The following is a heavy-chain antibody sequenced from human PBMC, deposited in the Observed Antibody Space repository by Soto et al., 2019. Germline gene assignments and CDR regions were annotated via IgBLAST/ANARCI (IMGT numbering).Heavy chain of an antibody. D-gene: IGHD3-22*01. J-gene: IGHJ4*02. Sequence: ASVKVSCKASGYTFTGYYMHWVRQAPGQGLEWMGWINPNSGGTNYAQKFQGRVTMTRDTSISTAYMELSRLRSDDTAVYYCARHYYDSSGYPMLFDYWGQGTLVTVSS. V-gene: IGHV1-2*02. CDR2: INPNSGGT. CDR1: GYTFTGYY. CDR3: ARHYYDSSGYPMLFDY.